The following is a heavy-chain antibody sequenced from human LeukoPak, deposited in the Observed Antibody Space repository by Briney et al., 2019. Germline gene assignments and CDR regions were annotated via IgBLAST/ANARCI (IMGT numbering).Heavy chain of an antibody. D-gene: IGHD3-9*01. Sequence: SETLSLTCAVSGGSFSGSYWSWIRQPPGKGLEWIGEINHSGSTNYNPSLKRRLTISVDTSKNQFSLKLRSVTAADTAVYYCASRADYDILTGYKYYFDYWGQGTLVIVSS. CDR3: ASRADYDILTGYKYYFDY. CDR1: GGSFSGSY. CDR2: INHSGST. J-gene: IGHJ4*02. V-gene: IGHV4-34*01.